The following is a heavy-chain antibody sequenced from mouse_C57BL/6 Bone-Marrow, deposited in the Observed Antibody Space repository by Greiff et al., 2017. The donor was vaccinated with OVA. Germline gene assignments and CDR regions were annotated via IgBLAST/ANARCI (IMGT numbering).Heavy chain of an antibody. V-gene: IGHV1-61*01. CDR3: ALLYAMDY. Sequence: QVHVKQPGAELVRPGSSVKLSCKASGYTFTSYWMDWVKQRPGQGLEWIGNIYPSDSETHYNQKFKDKATLTVDKSSSTAYMQLSSLTSEDSAVYYCALLYAMDYWGQGTSVTVSS. CDR2: IYPSDSET. D-gene: IGHD2-12*01. CDR1: GYTFTSYW. J-gene: IGHJ4*01.